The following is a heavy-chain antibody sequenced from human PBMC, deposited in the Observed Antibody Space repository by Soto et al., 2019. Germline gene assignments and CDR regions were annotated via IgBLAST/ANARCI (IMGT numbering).Heavy chain of an antibody. Sequence: SVKVSCKASGGTFSSYAISWVRQAPGQGLEWMGGIIPIFGTANYAQKFQGRVTITADESTSTAYMELSSLRSEDTAVYYCASTPYYDILTGYPDTHYYYYGMDVWGQGTTVTV. J-gene: IGHJ6*02. CDR3: ASTPYYDILTGYPDTHYYYYGMDV. CDR1: GGTFSSYA. CDR2: IIPIFGTA. D-gene: IGHD3-9*01. V-gene: IGHV1-69*13.